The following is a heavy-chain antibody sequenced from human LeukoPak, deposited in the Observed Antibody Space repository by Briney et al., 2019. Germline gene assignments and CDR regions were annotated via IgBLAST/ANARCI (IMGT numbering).Heavy chain of an antibody. V-gene: IGHV4-39*07. J-gene: IGHJ4*02. D-gene: IGHD6-6*01. CDR2: IHYSGNT. CDR3: ARDTGSSSTDF. Sequence: SETLSLTCTVSGGSIISSTYHWGWIRQPPGQGLEWIGTIHYSGNTYYNPSLKSRISMSVDTSKNQVSLTVTSVTAADTAVYYCARDTGSSSTDFWDQGLLVTVSS. CDR1: GGSIISSTYH.